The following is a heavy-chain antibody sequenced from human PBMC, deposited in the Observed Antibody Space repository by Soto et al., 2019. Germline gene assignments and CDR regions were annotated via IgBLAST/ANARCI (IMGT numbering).Heavy chain of an antibody. Sequence: QVQLVQSGAEVKKPGSSVKVSCKASGGTFSSYAISWVRQAPGQGLGWMGGIIPIFGTANYAQKFQGRVTITADESTSTAYIELSSLRSDDTAVYYCARGLLDYYDSSGRPVDYWGQGTLVTVSS. CDR3: ARGLLDYYDSSGRPVDY. D-gene: IGHD3-22*01. CDR2: IIPIFGTA. J-gene: IGHJ4*02. V-gene: IGHV1-69*01. CDR1: GGTFSSYA.